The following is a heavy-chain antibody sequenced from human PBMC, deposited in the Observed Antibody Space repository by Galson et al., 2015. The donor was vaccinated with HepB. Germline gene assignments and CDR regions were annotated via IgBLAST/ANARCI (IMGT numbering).Heavy chain of an antibody. CDR1: GFTFSSYA. J-gene: IGHJ5*02. D-gene: IGHD6-19*01. Sequence: SLRLSCAASGFTFSSYAMSWVRQAPGKGLEWVSAISGSGGSTYYADSVKGRFTISRDNSKNTLYLLMNSLRAEDTAVYYCAKDAANSSGWYRKYNWFDPWGQGTLVTVSS. CDR3: AKDAANSSGWYRKYNWFDP. CDR2: ISGSGGST. V-gene: IGHV3-23*01.